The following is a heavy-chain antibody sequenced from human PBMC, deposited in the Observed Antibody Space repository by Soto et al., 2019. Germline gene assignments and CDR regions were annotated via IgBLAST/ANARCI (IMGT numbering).Heavy chain of an antibody. V-gene: IGHV4-39*01. CDR2: LYYSGTS. Sequence: SETMSLTCTVCGGSISYDTYYLGWIRQPPGKGLEWIGSLYYSGTSSYNPSLESRVTMSVDTSKKQLSLGLRSVTATDTAVYYCTRLHCTSSGSFDARGQGPLVTVPP. J-gene: IGHJ5*02. D-gene: IGHD2-8*01. CDR1: GGSISYDTYY. CDR3: TRLHCTSSGSFDA.